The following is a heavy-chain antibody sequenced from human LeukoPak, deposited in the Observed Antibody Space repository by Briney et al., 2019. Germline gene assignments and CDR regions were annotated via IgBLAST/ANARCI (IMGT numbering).Heavy chain of an antibody. CDR3: ARGFNRITMVRGGYGMDV. D-gene: IGHD3-10*01. J-gene: IGHJ6*02. Sequence: SETLSLICAVYGGSFSGYYWRWIRQPPGKGLEWIGEINHSGSTNYNPSLKSRVTISVDTSKNQFSLKLSSVTAADTAVYYCARGFNRITMVRGGYGMDVWGQGTTVTVSS. CDR1: GGSFSGYY. V-gene: IGHV4-34*01. CDR2: INHSGST.